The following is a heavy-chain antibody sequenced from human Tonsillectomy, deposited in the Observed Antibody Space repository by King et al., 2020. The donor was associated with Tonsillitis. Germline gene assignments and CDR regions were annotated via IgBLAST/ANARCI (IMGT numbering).Heavy chain of an antibody. CDR3: ASRATMVRGVRPFNWFDP. CDR2: ISSGGSTI. CDR1: GFTFSDYY. J-gene: IGHJ5*02. D-gene: IGHD3-10*01. V-gene: IGHV3-11*01. Sequence: VQLVESGGGLVKPGGSLRLSCAASGFTFSDYYMSWIRQAPGKGLEWVSYISSGGSTIYYADSVKGRFTISRDNAKNSLYPQMNSLRAEDTAVYYCASRATMVRGVRPFNWFDPWGQGTLVTVSS.